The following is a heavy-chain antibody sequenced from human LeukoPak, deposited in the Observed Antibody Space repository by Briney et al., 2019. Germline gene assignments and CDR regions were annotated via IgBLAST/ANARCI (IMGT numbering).Heavy chain of an antibody. CDR1: GFTFTNHW. D-gene: IGHD2-21*02. J-gene: IGHJ4*02. CDR3: AKMTIHGDSVL. Sequence: GGSLRLSCVTSGFTFTNHWMSWVRQAPGKGLEWVANIREDGGHTNYVDSVKGRFTISRDNAKNSLFLQMDGLRVDDTAVYYCAKMTIHGDSVLWGQGSLVTVSS. CDR2: IREDGGHT. V-gene: IGHV3-7*03.